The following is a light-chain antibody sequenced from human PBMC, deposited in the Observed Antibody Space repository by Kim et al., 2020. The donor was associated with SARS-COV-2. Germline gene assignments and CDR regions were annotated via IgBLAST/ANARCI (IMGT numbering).Light chain of an antibody. V-gene: IGLV2-14*01. CDR1: SSNVGAYNH. CDR3: SSYTTSSTLEDV. J-gene: IGLJ1*01. CDR2: DVS. Sequence: QSALTQPASVSGSPGQSITISCTGTSSNVGAYNHVSWYQQHPGKAPKLIIYDVSDRPSGVSNRFSGSKSGNTASLTISGLQAEDEADYYCSSYTTSSTLEDVFGTGTKVTVL.